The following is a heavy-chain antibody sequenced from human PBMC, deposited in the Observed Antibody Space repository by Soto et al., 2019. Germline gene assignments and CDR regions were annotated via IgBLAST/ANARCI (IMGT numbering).Heavy chain of an antibody. CDR1: GGTFSSYT. J-gene: IGHJ4*02. CDR3: ARDYGDLYYYFDY. Sequence: GASVKVSCKASGGTFSSYTISWVRQAPGQGLEWMGRIIPILGIANYAQKFQGRVTITADKPTSTAYMELSSLRSEDTAVYYCARDYGDLYYYFDYWGQGTLVTVSS. CDR2: IIPILGIA. V-gene: IGHV1-69*04. D-gene: IGHD4-17*01.